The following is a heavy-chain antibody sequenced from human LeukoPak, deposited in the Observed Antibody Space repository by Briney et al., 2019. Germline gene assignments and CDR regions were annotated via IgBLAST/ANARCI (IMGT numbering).Heavy chain of an antibody. D-gene: IGHD3-22*01. V-gene: IGHV3-66*02. CDR3: ARDPSGSSGYYYYYGMDV. Sequence: GGSLRLSCAASGFTVSSNYMSWVRQAPGKGLEWVSVIYSGGSTYYADSVKGRFTIPRDNSKNTLYLQMNSLRAEDTAVYYCARDPSGSSGYYYYYGMDVWGQGTTVTVSS. CDR2: IYSGGST. CDR1: GFTVSSNY. J-gene: IGHJ6*02.